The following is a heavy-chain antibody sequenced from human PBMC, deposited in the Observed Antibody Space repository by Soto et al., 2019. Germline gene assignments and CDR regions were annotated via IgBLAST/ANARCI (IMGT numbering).Heavy chain of an antibody. V-gene: IGHV3-23*01. CDR1: EFSFSSYT. CDR2: IRVRGGTT. D-gene: IGHD1-1*01. Sequence: EVQLLESGGGLIQPGVSLRLSCLGSEFSFSSYTMNWVRQAPGQGLEWVSSIRVRGGTTYYADSVKGRFTISRDNSKNTLFLQMNSLRVEDTAIYYCAKGDWNDHIYLEMWGEGTLVTVSS. CDR3: AKGDWNDHIYLEM. J-gene: IGHJ3*02.